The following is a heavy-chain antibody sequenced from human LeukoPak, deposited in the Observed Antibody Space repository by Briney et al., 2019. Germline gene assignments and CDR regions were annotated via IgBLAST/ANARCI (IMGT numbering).Heavy chain of an antibody. D-gene: IGHD2-21*02. CDR1: GFTFSSYA. V-gene: IGHV3-23*01. Sequence: PGGSLRLSCAASGFTFSSYAMSWVRQAPGKGLEWVSVLSGSGATTYYADSVKGRFTISRDNSKNTLYLQMTSLRAEDTAVYYCAKERAYCGGHCYSLSDYWGQGTLVTVSS. CDR3: AKERAYCGGHCYSLSDY. J-gene: IGHJ4*02. CDR2: LSGSGATT.